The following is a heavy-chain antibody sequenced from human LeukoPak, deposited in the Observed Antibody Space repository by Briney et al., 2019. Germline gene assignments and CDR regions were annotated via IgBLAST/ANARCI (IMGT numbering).Heavy chain of an antibody. CDR3: ATTTIRLGY. Sequence: TSEILSLTCTVSGGSISSSSHYWGWIRQPPGKGLEWIGSMYYRGSTYHNPSLKSRVTISVDTSKNQFSLKLSSVTAADTAVYYCATTTIRLGYWGQGTLVTVSS. V-gene: IGHV4-39*07. CDR1: GGSISSSSHY. D-gene: IGHD1-26*01. J-gene: IGHJ4*02. CDR2: MYYRGST.